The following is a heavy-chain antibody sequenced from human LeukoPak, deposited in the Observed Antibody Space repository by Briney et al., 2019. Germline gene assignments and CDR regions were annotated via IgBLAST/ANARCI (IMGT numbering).Heavy chain of an antibody. CDR1: GGSISSGSYC. V-gene: IGHV4-61*02. CDR3: ARGNYDYVWGSYRPPEYFQH. J-gene: IGHJ1*01. CDR2: IYTSGST. D-gene: IGHD3-16*02. Sequence: SETLSLTCTVSGGSISSGSYCWSWIRQPAGKGLEWIGRIYTSGSTNYNPSLKSRVTISVDTSKNQFSLKLSSVTAADTAVYYCARGNYDYVWGSYRPPEYFQHWGQGTLVTVSS.